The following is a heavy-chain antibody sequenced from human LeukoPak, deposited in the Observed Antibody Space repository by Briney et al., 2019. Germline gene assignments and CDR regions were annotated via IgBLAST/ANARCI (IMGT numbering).Heavy chain of an antibody. CDR1: GFTVSSNY. CDR2: IYSGGST. CDR3: ARGDDPSGYYYFDY. Sequence: GGSLRLSCAASGFTVSSNYMSWVRQAPGKGLEWVSVIYSGGSTYYADSVKGRFTISRDNSKNTLYLQMNSLRAEDTAVYYCARGDDPSGYYYFDYWGQGTLVTVSS. D-gene: IGHD3-22*01. J-gene: IGHJ4*02. V-gene: IGHV3-66*01.